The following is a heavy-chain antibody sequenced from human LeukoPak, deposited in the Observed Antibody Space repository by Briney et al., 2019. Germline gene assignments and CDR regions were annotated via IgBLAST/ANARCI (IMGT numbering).Heavy chain of an antibody. CDR1: GGSFSGYY. V-gene: IGHV4-34*01. CDR2: INYSGST. Sequence: SETLSLTCAVYGGSFSGYYWSWIRQPPGKGLEWIGEINYSGSTNYNPSLKSRVTISVDTSKNQFSLKLSSVTAADTAVYYCASSYCSSTSCYGNRFDPWGQGTLVTVSS. D-gene: IGHD2-2*01. CDR3: ASSYCSSTSCYGNRFDP. J-gene: IGHJ5*02.